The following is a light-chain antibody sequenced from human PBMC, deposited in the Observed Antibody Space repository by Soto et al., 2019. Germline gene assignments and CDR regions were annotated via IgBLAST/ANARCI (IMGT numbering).Light chain of an antibody. CDR1: SSDVGGFNF. CDR3: SSYTTSGTHVL. J-gene: IGLJ3*02. Sequence: QSALTQPASVSGSRGQSVTISCTGTSSDVGGFNFVSWYQHHPGTAPKLLIYEVYNRPSGASSRFSGSKSVNTASLTISGLQAEDEADYYCSSYTTSGTHVLFGGGTKRPS. CDR2: EVY. V-gene: IGLV2-14*01.